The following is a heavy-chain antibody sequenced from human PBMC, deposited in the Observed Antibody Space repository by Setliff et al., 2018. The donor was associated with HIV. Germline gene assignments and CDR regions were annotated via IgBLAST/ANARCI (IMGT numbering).Heavy chain of an antibody. CDR1: GGTLSTYG. CDR3: ARDASAPPLNWFDP. CDR2: IIPIFDTT. J-gene: IGHJ5*02. Sequence: GASVKVSCKASGGTLSTYGISWVRQAPGQGLEWMGGIIPIFDTTNYAQKFRGRVTITADESTGTVYMELTSLRSEDTAVYYCARDASAPPLNWFDPWGQGTPVTVSS. V-gene: IGHV1-69*13.